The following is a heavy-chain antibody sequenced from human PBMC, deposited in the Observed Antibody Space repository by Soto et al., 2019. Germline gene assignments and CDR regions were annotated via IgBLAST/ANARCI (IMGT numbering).Heavy chain of an antibody. J-gene: IGHJ4*02. CDR3: ARTEWIQLWFDY. CDR2: IYYSGIS. D-gene: IGHD5-18*01. V-gene: IGHV4-31*03. CDR1: GASISSGGYY. Sequence: QVQLLESGPGLVKPSQTLSLICNVSGASISSGGYYWSWIRQRPGGGLEWLGFIYYSGISYYNPSLKSRATISVDTSENQFSLKLISVTAADTLVYCCARTEWIQLWFDYWGQGVLVTVS.